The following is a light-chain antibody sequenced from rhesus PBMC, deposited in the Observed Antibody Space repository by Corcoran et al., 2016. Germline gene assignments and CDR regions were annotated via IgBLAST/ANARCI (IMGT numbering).Light chain of an antibody. J-gene: IGKJ4*01. CDR1: QSISSW. V-gene: IGKV1-22*01. CDR3: LQYSSSPLT. CDR2: KAS. Sequence: DIQMTRSPSSLSASVGDTATITCRASQSISSWLDWYQQKPGKAPKLLIYKASSLQSGVPARFSGGGSGTGFTLTISSLQPEDFATYYCLQYSSSPLTFGGGTKVELK.